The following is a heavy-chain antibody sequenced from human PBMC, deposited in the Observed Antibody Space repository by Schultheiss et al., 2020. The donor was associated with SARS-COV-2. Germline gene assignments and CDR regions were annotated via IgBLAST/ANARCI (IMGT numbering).Heavy chain of an antibody. CDR3: ARGRGSSSHYYYYYMDV. CDR2: IYYSGST. V-gene: IGHV4-59*01. J-gene: IGHJ6*03. CDR1: GGSFSGYY. D-gene: IGHD6-13*01. Sequence: SETLSLTCAVYGGSFSGYYWSWIRQPPGKGLEWIGYIYYSGSTYYNPSLKSRVTISVDTSKNQFSLKLSSVTAADTAVYYCARGRGSSSHYYYYYMDVWGKGTTVTVSS.